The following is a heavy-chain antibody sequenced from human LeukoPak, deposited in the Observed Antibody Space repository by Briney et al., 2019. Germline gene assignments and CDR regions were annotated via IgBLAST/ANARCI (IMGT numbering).Heavy chain of an antibody. CDR1: GFTFSSYW. CDR2: INHNGNVN. V-gene: IGHV3-7*03. D-gene: IGHD3-10*01. J-gene: IGHJ6*02. CDR3: SGGGGLDV. Sequence: GGSLRLSCAASGFTFSSYWMNWARQAPGKGLEWVASINHNGNVNYYVDSVKGRFTISRDNAKNSLYLQMSNLRAEDTAVYFWSGGGGLDVWGQGATVTVSS.